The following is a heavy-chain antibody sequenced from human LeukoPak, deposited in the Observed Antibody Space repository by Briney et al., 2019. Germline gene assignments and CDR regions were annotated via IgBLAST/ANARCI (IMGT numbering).Heavy chain of an antibody. CDR2: ISGSGGGT. Sequence: GGSLRLSCAASGFTLSSYVMSWVGQAPGKGLEWVSAISGSGGGTYYADSVRGRFTISRDNSKNALYLQMNSLRAEDTAVYYCAKFTADGSDDYWGQGTLVTVFS. CDR3: AKFTADGSDDY. CDR1: GFTLSSYV. D-gene: IGHD6-13*01. V-gene: IGHV3-23*01. J-gene: IGHJ4*02.